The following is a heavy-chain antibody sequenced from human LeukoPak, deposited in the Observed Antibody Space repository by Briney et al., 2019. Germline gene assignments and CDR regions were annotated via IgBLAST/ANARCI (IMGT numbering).Heavy chain of an antibody. Sequence: PGGSLRLSCAASGFTFSSYWMHWVRQAPGKGLVWVSRINSDGSSTSYADSVKGRFTISRDNAKNTLYLQMNSLRAEDTAVYYCARDLYDILTGCSGVFDYWGQGTLVTVSS. CDR3: ARDLYDILTGCSGVFDY. CDR1: GFTFSSYW. V-gene: IGHV3-74*01. D-gene: IGHD3-9*01. CDR2: INSDGSST. J-gene: IGHJ4*02.